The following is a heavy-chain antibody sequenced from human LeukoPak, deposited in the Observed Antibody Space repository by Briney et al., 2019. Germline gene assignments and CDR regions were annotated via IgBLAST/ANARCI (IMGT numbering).Heavy chain of an antibody. CDR1: GFSFGSHA. J-gene: IGHJ4*02. Sequence: GGSLRLSCVASGFSFGSHAMHWVRQTPGKGLEWLVVTSYDGTRQYYADFVRGRFTISRDNAKNSLYLQMNSLRAEDTAVYYCARGDGSNNFDYWGQGTLVTVSS. CDR2: TSYDGTRQ. CDR3: ARGDGSNNFDY. V-gene: IGHV3-30*04. D-gene: IGHD2-2*03.